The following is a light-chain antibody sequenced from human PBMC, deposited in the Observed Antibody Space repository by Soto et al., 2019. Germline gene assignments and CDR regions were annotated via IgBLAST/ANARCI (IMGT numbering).Light chain of an antibody. CDR2: DAY. J-gene: IGKJ3*01. V-gene: IGKV1-33*01. Sequence: DIQMTQSPPSLSASVGDRVTITFQASHDIGNSLNWYPAKPGQAPKLVIYDAYNLETGVPSTFSGSGYGTLFTFTISGLRPEDIATDYCQKSDHLPLFGPGTKVDIK. CDR3: QKSDHLPL. CDR1: HDIGNS.